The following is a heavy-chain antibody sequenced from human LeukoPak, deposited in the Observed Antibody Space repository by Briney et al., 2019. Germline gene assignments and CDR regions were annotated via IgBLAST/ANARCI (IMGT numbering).Heavy chain of an antibody. CDR3: ARGSLTMVRGVFVY. CDR1: GYTFTSYG. V-gene: IGHV1-18*04. CDR2: ISAYNGNT. D-gene: IGHD3-10*01. J-gene: IGHJ4*02. Sequence: ASVKVSCKASGYTFTSYGISWMRQAPGQGLEWMGWISAYNGNTNYAQKLQGRVTMTTDTSTSTAYMELRSLRSDDTAVYYCARGSLTMVRGVFVYWGQGTLVTVSS.